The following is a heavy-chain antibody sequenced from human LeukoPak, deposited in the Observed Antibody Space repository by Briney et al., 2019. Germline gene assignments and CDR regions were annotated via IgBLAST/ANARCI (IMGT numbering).Heavy chain of an antibody. CDR3: ARDRRYFDTGGLGGPDY. D-gene: IGHD2-8*02. V-gene: IGHV3-21*05. Sequence: GGSLRLSCAASGFTFTIFGLNWVRQAPGKGPEWVSYIDARSGITYYADSMKGRFTISRDNAKNSLYLQMNNLRDEDTAVYYCARDRRYFDTGGLGGPDYWGQGTLVTVSS. CDR2: IDARSGIT. CDR1: GFTFTIFG. J-gene: IGHJ4*02.